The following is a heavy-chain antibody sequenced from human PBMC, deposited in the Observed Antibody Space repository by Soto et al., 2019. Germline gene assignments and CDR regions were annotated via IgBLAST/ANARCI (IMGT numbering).Heavy chain of an antibody. CDR2: IYSGGST. CDR3: AREGGYSGYGPGQVA. J-gene: IGHJ5*02. V-gene: IGHV3-53*04. Sequence: EVQLVESGGGLVQPGGSLRLSCAASGFTVSSNYMSWVRQAPGKGLEWVSVIYSGGSTYYADSVKGRFTISRHNSKNTLYLQMNSVRAEDRAVYYCAREGGYSGYGPGQVAWGQGTLVTVSS. D-gene: IGHD5-12*01. CDR1: GFTVSSNY.